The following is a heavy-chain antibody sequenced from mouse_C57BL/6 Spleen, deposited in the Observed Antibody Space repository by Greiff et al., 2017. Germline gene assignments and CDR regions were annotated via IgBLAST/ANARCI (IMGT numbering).Heavy chain of an antibody. CDR3: AKEPFDV. Sequence: QVHVKQPGAELVKPGASVKISCKASGYAFSSSWMNWVKQRPGKGLEWIGRIYPGDGDTNYNGKFKGKATLTADKSSSTAYMQLSSLTSEDSAVYFCAKEPFDVWGTGTTVTVSS. CDR2: IYPGDGDT. V-gene: IGHV1-82*01. J-gene: IGHJ1*03. CDR1: GYAFSSSW.